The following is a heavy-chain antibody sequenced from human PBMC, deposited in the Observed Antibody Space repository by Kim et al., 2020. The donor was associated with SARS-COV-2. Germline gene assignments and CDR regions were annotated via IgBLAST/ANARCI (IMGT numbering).Heavy chain of an antibody. CDR1: GGSISSGDYY. V-gene: IGHV4-30-4*01. CDR2: IYYSGST. Sequence: SETLSLTCTVSGGSISSGDYYWSWIRQPPGKGLEWIGYIYYSGSTYYNPSLKSRVTISVDTSKNQFSLKLSSVTAADTAVYYCARDRIFQWFDPWGQGTLVTVSS. CDR3: ARDRIFQWFDP. J-gene: IGHJ5*02.